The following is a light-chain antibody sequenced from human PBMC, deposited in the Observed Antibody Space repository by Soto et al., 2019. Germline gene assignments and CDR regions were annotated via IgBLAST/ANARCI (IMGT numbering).Light chain of an antibody. CDR3: QQRTSWPLT. Sequence: EIVLTQSPATLSLSPGDRATLSCRASQSVSSYLAWYQQKPGQAPRLLIYAASNRATGIPARFSGSGSGTDFTLTISSLEPEDFAVYYCQQRTSWPLTFGGGTKVEIK. CDR1: QSVSSY. CDR2: AAS. J-gene: IGKJ4*01. V-gene: IGKV3-11*01.